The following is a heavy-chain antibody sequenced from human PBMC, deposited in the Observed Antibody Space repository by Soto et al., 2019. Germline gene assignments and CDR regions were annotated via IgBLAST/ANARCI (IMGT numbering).Heavy chain of an antibody. V-gene: IGHV3-23*01. J-gene: IGHJ3*01. CDR1: GYVFSNYA. Sequence: EVQLLESGGDLGQPGGSLRLSCVASGYVFSNYAMAWVRQVPGKGLQWVSRIDGSGAAHYGDSVKGRFTMSRDNSKNTLFLQLARLGVEDPAVYFCAREDSKRGFAVDAWGQGAWVAASS. CDR3: AREDSKRGFAVDA. D-gene: IGHD3-10*01. CDR2: IDGSGAA.